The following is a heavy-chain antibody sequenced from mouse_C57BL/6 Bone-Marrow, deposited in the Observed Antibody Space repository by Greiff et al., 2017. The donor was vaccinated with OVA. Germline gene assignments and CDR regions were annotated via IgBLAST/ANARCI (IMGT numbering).Heavy chain of an antibody. CDR2: INPNNGGT. V-gene: IGHV1-26*01. CDR1: GYTFTDYY. J-gene: IGHJ2*01. Sequence: EVQLQQSGPELVKPGASVKISCKASGYTFTDYYMNWVKQSHGKSLEWIGDINPNNGGTSYNQKFKGKATLTVDKSSSTAYMELRSLTSEDSAVYYCAREITTVVAGGDYWGQGTTLTVSS. CDR3: AREITTVVAGGDY. D-gene: IGHD1-1*01.